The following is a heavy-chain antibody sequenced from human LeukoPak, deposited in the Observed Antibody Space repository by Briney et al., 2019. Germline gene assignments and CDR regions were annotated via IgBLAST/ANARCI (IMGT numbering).Heavy chain of an antibody. CDR1: GDSVSNGNYY. CDR3: ARDRVRGNSNPFFDY. J-gene: IGHJ4*02. D-gene: IGHD4-11*01. V-gene: IGHV4-61*01. CDR2: IYYSGTT. Sequence: SETLSLTCTVSGDSVSNGNYYWSWLRQPPGKGLEWIGYIYYSGTTNYNPSLKSRVTISVDTSKNQFSLKLSSVTAADTAVYYCARDRVRGNSNPFFDYWGQGTLVTVSS.